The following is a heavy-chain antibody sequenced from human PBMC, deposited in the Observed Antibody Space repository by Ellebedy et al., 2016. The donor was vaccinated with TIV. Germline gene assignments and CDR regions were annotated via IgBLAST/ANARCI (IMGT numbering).Heavy chain of an antibody. D-gene: IGHD3-9*01. V-gene: IGHV1-2*02. CDR1: GYTFTANY. J-gene: IGHJ4*02. CDR2: INPDSGGT. CDR3: AKDPAHDYDILTDYFDY. Sequence: ASVKVSCKASGYTFTANYIHWVRQAPGQGLEWMGWINPDSGGTNFAQKFQDRVSMTRDTSVSTAYMELSRLESDDTAVYYCAKDPAHDYDILTDYFDYWGQGTLVTVSS.